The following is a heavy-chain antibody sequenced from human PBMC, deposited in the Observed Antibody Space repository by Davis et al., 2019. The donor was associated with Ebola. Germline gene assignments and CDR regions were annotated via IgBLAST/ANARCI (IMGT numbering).Heavy chain of an antibody. D-gene: IGHD2-15*01. CDR2: ISYDGSNK. CDR3: ARDQGYCSGGSCYSDAFDI. J-gene: IGHJ3*02. V-gene: IGHV3-30-3*01. CDR1: GFTFSSYA. Sequence: GESLKISCAASGFTFSSYAMHWVRQAPGKGLEWVAVISYDGSNKYYADSVKGRFTISRDNSKNTLYLQMNSLRAEDTAVYYCARDQGYCSGGSCYSDAFDIWGQGTMVTVSS.